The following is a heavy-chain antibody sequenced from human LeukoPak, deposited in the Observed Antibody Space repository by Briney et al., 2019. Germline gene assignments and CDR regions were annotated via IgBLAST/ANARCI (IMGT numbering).Heavy chain of an antibody. CDR1: LGTFSSYA. CDR2: IIPIFGTA. V-gene: IGHV1-69*05. J-gene: IGHJ6*03. Sequence: ASVNVSRKASLGTFSSYAISWVRQPPGQGLEWMGGIIPIFGTAKYAQKFQGRVTITTNESTSTAYMELSSLRSEDTAVYYCANMDYYDSSGPGYYMDVWGKGTTVTVSS. D-gene: IGHD3-22*01. CDR3: ANMDYYDSSGPGYYMDV.